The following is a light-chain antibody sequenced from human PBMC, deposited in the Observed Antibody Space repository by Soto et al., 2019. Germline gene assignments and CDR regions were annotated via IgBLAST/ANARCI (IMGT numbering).Light chain of an antibody. V-gene: IGLV2-23*02. J-gene: IGLJ3*02. CDR3: CSYGGRGILL. CDR1: SSDVGTYDL. CDR2: EVN. Sequence: QSVLTQPASVSGSPGQSITISCTGTSSDVGTYDLVSWYQQHPGKAPKLMIFEVNKRPSGVSNRFSGSKSGNTASLTVSGPQAEDEADYYCCSYGGRGILLCGGGTKLTVL.